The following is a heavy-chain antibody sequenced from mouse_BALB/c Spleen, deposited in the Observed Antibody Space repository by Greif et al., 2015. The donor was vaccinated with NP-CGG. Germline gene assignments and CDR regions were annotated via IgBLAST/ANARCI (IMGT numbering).Heavy chain of an antibody. V-gene: IGHV2-9*02. CDR3: ARDPWGYDGGGYFDY. J-gene: IGHJ2*01. Sequence: VQVVESGPGLVAPSQSLSITCTVSGFSLTSYGVHWVRQPPGKGLEWLGVIWAGGSTNYNSALMSRLSISKDNSKSXVFLKMNSLQTDDTAMYYCARDPWGYDGGGYFDYWGQGTTLTVSS. D-gene: IGHD2-2*01. CDR1: GFSLTSYG. CDR2: IWAGGST.